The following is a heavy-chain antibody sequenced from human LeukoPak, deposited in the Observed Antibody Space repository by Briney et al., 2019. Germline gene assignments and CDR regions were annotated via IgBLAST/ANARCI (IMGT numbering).Heavy chain of an antibody. Sequence: GGSLRLSCAASGFTFSSCAMSWVRQAPGKGLEWVSAISGSGGSTYYADSVKGRFTISRDNSKNTLYLQMNSLIAEDTAVYYCAKVPGYSGYAALDYWGQGTLVTVSS. CDR1: GFTFSSCA. J-gene: IGHJ4*02. CDR2: ISGSGGST. V-gene: IGHV3-23*01. D-gene: IGHD5-12*01. CDR3: AKVPGYSGYAALDY.